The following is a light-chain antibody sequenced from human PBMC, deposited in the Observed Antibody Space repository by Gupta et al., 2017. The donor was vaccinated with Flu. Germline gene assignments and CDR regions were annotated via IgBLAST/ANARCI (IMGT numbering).Light chain of an antibody. V-gene: IGKV1-39*01. CDR2: AAS. CDR1: QSISIF. Sequence: DIQMTQSPSSLSASVGDRVTITCRASQSISIFLNWYQQKPGKAPNLLIFAASTLQSGVPSRFSGSGSGTDFALTITGLHPEDFATYYCQQSHSTPLTFGGGTXVEIK. CDR3: QQSHSTPLT. J-gene: IGKJ4*01.